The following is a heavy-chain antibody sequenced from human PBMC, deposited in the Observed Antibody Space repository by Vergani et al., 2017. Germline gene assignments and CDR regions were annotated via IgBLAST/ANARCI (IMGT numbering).Heavy chain of an antibody. CDR3: ARDRIAVASWWFDP. D-gene: IGHD6-19*01. J-gene: IGHJ5*02. Sequence: EVQLVESGGGVVRPGGSLRLSCAASGFPFDDYGMSWVRQAPGKGLGWVSGINWNGGSTGYADSGKGRFPISRDNAKNSLYLQMNSLRAEDTALYHCARDRIAVASWWFDPWGQGTLVTVSS. V-gene: IGHV3-20*01. CDR2: INWNGGST. CDR1: GFPFDDYG.